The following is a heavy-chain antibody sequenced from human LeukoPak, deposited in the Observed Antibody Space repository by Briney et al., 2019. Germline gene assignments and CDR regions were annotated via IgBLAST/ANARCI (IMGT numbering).Heavy chain of an antibody. Sequence: SSETLSLTCTVSGGSFTSVTDYWAWIRQPPGKGLEWIATGDYSGGTYYNPSLESRVAISADMSKNQISLQLTSVTGADTAVYYCAGERGEEYSSGWYKTNFFYNWGQGIRVTVSS. CDR3: AGERGEEYSSGWYKTNFFYN. J-gene: IGHJ4*02. D-gene: IGHD6-19*01. V-gene: IGHV4-39*07. CDR2: GDYSGGT. CDR1: GGSFTSVTDY.